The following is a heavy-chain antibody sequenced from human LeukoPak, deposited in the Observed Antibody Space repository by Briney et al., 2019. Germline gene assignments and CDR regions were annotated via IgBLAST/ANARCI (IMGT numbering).Heavy chain of an antibody. CDR1: GFTFSSYA. J-gene: IGHJ4*02. D-gene: IGHD4-17*01. CDR2: ISSNGGST. CDR3: VKGTTGYFDY. V-gene: IGHV3-64D*06. Sequence: PGASLRLSCAASGFTFSSYAMSWVRQAPGKGLEYVSAISSNGGSTYYADSVKGRFTISRDNSKNTLYLQMSSLRAEDTAVYYCVKGTTGYFDYWGQGALVTVSS.